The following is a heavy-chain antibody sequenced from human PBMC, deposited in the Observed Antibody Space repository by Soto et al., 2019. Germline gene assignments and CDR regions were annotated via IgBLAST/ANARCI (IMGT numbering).Heavy chain of an antibody. CDR3: ARELSSGDSSGYYLNWFDP. J-gene: IGHJ5*02. V-gene: IGHV4-61*01. CDR1: GGSVSRGIYY. CDR2: IYYSGST. Sequence: SETLSRTCTVSGGSVSRGIYYWIGVRQPPGKVLEWIGYIYYSGSTNYNPSLKSRVTISVDTSKNQFSLKLSSVTAADTAVYYCARELSSGDSSGYYLNWFDPWGQGTLVTVSS. D-gene: IGHD3-22*01.